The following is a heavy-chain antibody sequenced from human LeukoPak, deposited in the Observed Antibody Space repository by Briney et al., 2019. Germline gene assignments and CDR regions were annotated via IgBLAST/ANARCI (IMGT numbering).Heavy chain of an antibody. CDR2: MSPNSGNT. CDR3: ARGRPYDFWSGYSSWFDP. J-gene: IGHJ5*02. D-gene: IGHD3-3*01. V-gene: IGHV1-8*01. Sequence: ASVKVSCKASGYTFTSYDINWVRQATGQGLEWMGCMSPNSGNTGYAQKFQGRVTMTRNTSISTAYMELSSLRSEDTAVYYCARGRPYDFWSGYSSWFDPWGQGTLVTVSS. CDR1: GYTFTSYD.